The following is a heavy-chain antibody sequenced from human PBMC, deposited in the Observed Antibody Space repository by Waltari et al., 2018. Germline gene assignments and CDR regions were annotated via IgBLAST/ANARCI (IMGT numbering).Heavy chain of an antibody. CDR3: ARFSKSANWFDP. CDR1: GDSISRRGYF. V-gene: IGHV4-39*01. J-gene: IGHJ5*02. CDR2: IYYTGST. Sequence: QLQLQESGPALVKPSETLSLTCTVSGDSISRRGYFWGWIRQSPGKGLEWIGSIYYTGSTYYNPSLMSRVTISADTSKNQFSLNLSSVTAADTAVFYCARFSKSANWFDPWGQGTLVTVAS. D-gene: IGHD3-3*02.